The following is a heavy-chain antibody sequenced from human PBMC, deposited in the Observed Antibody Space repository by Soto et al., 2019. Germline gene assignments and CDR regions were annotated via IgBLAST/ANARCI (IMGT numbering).Heavy chain of an antibody. D-gene: IGHD3-22*01. J-gene: IGHJ6*02. Sequence: SVKVSCKASGGTFSSYAISWVRQAPGQGLEWMGGIIPIFGTANYAQKFQGRVTITADKSTSTAYMELSSLRAEDTAVYYCASRYYYDSSGYGGPYYYGMDVWGQGATVTVSS. CDR3: ASRYYYDSSGYGGPYYYGMDV. CDR1: GGTFSSYA. V-gene: IGHV1-69*06. CDR2: IIPIFGTA.